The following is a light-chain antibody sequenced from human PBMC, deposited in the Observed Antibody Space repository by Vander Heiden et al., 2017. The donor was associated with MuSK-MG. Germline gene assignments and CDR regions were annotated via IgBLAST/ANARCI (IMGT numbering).Light chain of an antibody. CDR3: MQARQAPRT. CDR2: LGS. J-gene: IGKJ1*01. V-gene: IGKV2-28*01. Sequence: DIVMTQSPLSLPVTPGEPASIPCRSSQSLLHSNGYNYLDWYLQKPGQSPQLLISLGSNRASGVPDRFSGSGSGTDFTLKISRVEAEDVGVYYCMQARQAPRTFGQGTKVEIK. CDR1: QSLLHSNGYNY.